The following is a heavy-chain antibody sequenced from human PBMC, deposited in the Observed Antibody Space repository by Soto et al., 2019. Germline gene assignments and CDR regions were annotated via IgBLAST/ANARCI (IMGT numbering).Heavy chain of an antibody. V-gene: IGHV1-46*01. D-gene: IGHD1-1*01. CDR3: ALQHYYYYYMDV. CDR2: INPNTGST. Sequence: ASVKGSCKASGYTFTGDYIHWVRQAPGQGLEWMGIINPNTGSTSSTQRFRGRLTIDRDTSTSTVYMELSSLGSEDTAVYYCALQHYYYYYMDVWGKGTTVTVSS. CDR1: GYTFTGDY. J-gene: IGHJ6*03.